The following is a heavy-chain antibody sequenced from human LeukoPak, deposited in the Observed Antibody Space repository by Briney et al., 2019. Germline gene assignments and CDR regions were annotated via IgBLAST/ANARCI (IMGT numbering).Heavy chain of an antibody. V-gene: IGHV3-23*01. CDR2: ISGSGGSK. CDR3: VKADSGYDLLFDY. CDR1: GFTFSSYA. D-gene: IGHD5-12*01. J-gene: IGHJ4*02. Sequence: PGGSLRLSCAASGFTFSSYAMNWVRQAPGKGLEWVSGISGSGGSKYYADSVKGRFTISRDNSKNTLYLQMNGLRAEDTAVYYCVKADSGYDLLFDYWGQGTLVTVSS.